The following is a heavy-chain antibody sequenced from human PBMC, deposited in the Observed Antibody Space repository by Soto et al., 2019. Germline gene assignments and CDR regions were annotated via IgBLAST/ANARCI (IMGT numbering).Heavy chain of an antibody. Sequence: PGGSLRLSCAASGFSFSTYSMNWVRQAPGKGLEWVSSISSRGDTYYADSVKGRFTISRDNAKNSVSLQMDSLRAEDAAAYYCAREETSGSLAYGLDVWGQGTTGTASS. CDR3: AREETSGSLAYGLDV. CDR1: GFSFSTYS. V-gene: IGHV3-21*01. CDR2: ISSRGDT. J-gene: IGHJ6*02.